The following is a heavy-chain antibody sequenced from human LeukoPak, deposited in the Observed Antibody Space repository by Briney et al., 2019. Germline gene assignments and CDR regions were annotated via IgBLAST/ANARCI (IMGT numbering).Heavy chain of an antibody. J-gene: IGHJ4*02. CDR2: ISSSSSYI. Sequence: WGSLRLSCAASGFTFSSYNMNWVRQGPGKGLEWVSSISSSSSYIYYADSVKGRFTTSRDNAKNSLYLQMNSLRVEDTAVYYCARAPTFSGWFDYWGQGTLVTVSS. CDR3: ARAPTFSGWFDY. V-gene: IGHV3-21*01. D-gene: IGHD6-19*01. CDR1: GFTFSSYN.